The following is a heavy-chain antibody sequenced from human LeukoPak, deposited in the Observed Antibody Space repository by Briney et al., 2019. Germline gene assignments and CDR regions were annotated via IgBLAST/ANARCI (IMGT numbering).Heavy chain of an antibody. V-gene: IGHV3-21*01. Sequence: GGSLRLSCAASGFTFSSYSMNWVRQAPGKGLEWVSSISSSSSYIYYADSVKGRFTISRDNAKNSLYLQMNSLRAEDTAVYYCARGDPDYCSSTSCWLVYYYYYGMDVWGQGTTVTVSS. CDR3: ARGDPDYCSSTSCWLVYYYYYGMDV. J-gene: IGHJ6*02. CDR1: GFTFSSYS. CDR2: ISSSSSYI. D-gene: IGHD2-2*01.